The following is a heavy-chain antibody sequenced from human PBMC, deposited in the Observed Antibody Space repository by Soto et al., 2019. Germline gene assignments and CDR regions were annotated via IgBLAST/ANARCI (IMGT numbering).Heavy chain of an antibody. J-gene: IGHJ6*03. D-gene: IGHD5-12*01. CDR1: GDSFNDYY. CDR3: ARERGGATATLDYSYFYMDV. Sequence: QWQLVQSGAEVRKPGASVTVSCRSSGDSFNDYYIHWVRQAPGQGFEWMGGINPNGGVTQYAQKFQGWVNMTRDSSIRTVYMQLSRLRSDDTAVYYCARERGGATATLDYSYFYMDVWGTGTTVTVSS. V-gene: IGHV1-2*04. CDR2: INPNGGVT.